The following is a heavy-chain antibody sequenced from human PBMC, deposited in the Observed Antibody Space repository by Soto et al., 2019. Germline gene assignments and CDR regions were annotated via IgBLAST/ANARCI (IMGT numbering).Heavy chain of an antibody. D-gene: IGHD3-16*02. J-gene: IGHJ4*02. CDR1: GGSFSGYY. CDR3: ARGSPFFRGHDYVWGSYRLPYFDY. V-gene: IGHV4-34*01. CDR2: INHSGST. Sequence: SETLSLTXAVYGGSFSGYYWSWIRQPPGKGLEWIGEINHSGSTNYNPSLKSRVTISVDTSKNQFSLKLSSVTAADTAVYYCARGSPFFRGHDYVWGSYRLPYFDYWGQGTLVTVSS.